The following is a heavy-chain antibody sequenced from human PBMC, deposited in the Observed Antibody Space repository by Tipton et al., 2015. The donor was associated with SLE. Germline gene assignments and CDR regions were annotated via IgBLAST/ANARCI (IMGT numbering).Heavy chain of an antibody. CDR3: CRGVFRRWTDMVATNGPDY. Sequence: TLSLTCTVSGGSITSGDYYWSWIRQPPGKGLEWIAYIYYSGSSYYNPSLKSRVTISVDTSKNQFSLKLGPVTAADTAVYYCCRGVFRRWTDMVATNGPDYWGQGTLVTVSS. D-gene: IGHD5-12*01. J-gene: IGHJ4*02. CDR2: IYYSGSS. V-gene: IGHV4-30-4*08. CDR1: GGSITSGDYY.